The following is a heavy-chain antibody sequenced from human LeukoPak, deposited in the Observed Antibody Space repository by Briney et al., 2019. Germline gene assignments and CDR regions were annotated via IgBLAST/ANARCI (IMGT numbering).Heavy chain of an antibody. D-gene: IGHD1-26*01. CDR2: ISSSSSYI. CDR1: GFTFSNAW. Sequence: PGGSLRLSCAASGFTFSNAWMSWVRQAPGKGLEWVSSISSSSSYIYYADSVKGRFTISRDNAKNSLYLQMNSLRAEDTAVYYCARDNFGWELPYYYYYYYMDVWGKGTTVTVSS. J-gene: IGHJ6*03. CDR3: ARDNFGWELPYYYYYYYMDV. V-gene: IGHV3-21*01.